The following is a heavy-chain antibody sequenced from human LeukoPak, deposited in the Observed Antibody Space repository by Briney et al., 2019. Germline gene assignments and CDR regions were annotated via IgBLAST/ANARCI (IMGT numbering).Heavy chain of an antibody. CDR2: FDPEDGET. J-gene: IGHJ4*02. CDR3: AINPAPIYGADRAYFDY. D-gene: IGHD2-2*02. Sequence: ASVNVSCKVSGYTLTELSMHWVRQAPGKGLEWMGGFDPEDGETIYAQKFQGRVTMTEDTSTDTTYMELSSLRSEDTAVYYCAINPAPIYGADRAYFDYWGQGTLVTVSS. V-gene: IGHV1-24*01. CDR1: GYTLTELS.